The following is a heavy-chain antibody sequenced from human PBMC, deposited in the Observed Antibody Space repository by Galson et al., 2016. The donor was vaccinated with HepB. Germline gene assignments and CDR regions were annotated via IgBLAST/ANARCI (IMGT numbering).Heavy chain of an antibody. CDR3: ARGSGYKYGTLGY. J-gene: IGHJ4*02. CDR2: INAGNGNT. V-gene: IGHV1-3*01. Sequence: SCKASGYTFTSYAMHWVRQAPGQRLEWMGWINAGNGNTKYSQKFQGRVTITRDTSASTAYMELSSLRSEDTAVSYCARGSGYKYGTLGYWGQGTLVTASS. CDR1: GYTFTSYA. D-gene: IGHD3-22*01.